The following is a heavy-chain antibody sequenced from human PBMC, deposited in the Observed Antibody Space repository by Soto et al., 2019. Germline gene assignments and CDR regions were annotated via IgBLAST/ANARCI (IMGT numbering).Heavy chain of an antibody. J-gene: IGHJ6*01. CDR3: ARTRSFTLGFYYDGMDV. V-gene: IGHV5-51*01. CDR2: IYPGDSDT. D-gene: IGHD6-6*01. CDR1: GYSFARYC. Sequence: VESLIIYRHGSGYSFARYCIVCVLQMPAKDLECMGIIYPGDSDTRYSPSFQGQVTISADKSLRTAYLQWTSLKASDTALYCCARTRSFTLGFYYDGMDVWGQGTTVTVS.